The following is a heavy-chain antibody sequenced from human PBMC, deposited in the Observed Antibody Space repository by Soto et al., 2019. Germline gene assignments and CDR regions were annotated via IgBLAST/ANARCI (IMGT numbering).Heavy chain of an antibody. D-gene: IGHD3-22*01. Sequence: WGSLRLSCRTSGFRFSSYDMHWVRQAPGKGLEWVAGISYDGSNKYYADSVKGRFTISRDNSKNTPYLQMNSLRDEDTAVYYCAEIGIPDYYDTSGHAYWGQGTLVTVSS. CDR2: ISYDGSNK. CDR3: AEIGIPDYYDTSGHAY. CDR1: GFRFSSYD. J-gene: IGHJ4*02. V-gene: IGHV3-30*18.